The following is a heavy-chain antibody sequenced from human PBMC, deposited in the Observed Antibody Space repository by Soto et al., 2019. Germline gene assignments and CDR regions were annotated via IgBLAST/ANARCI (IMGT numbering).Heavy chain of an antibody. Sequence: SETLSLTCTVSGGSISSYYWSWIRQPAGKGLEWIGRIYTSGSTNYNPSLKSRVTMSVDTSKNQFSLKLGAVTAADTAVYYCARVPYYYGSGSYWFDPWGQGTLVTVSS. CDR3: ARVPYYYGSGSYWFDP. V-gene: IGHV4-4*07. CDR1: GGSISSYY. J-gene: IGHJ5*02. D-gene: IGHD3-10*01. CDR2: IYTSGST.